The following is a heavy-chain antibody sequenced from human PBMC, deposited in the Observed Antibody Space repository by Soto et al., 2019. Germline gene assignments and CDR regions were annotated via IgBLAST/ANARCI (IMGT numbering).Heavy chain of an antibody. CDR1: GYSFTSYW. CDR3: ARQLGGGASFSMVRGVPLKPYYYMDV. CDR2: IYPGDSDT. V-gene: IGHV5-51*01. J-gene: IGHJ6*03. Sequence: GESLKISCKGSGYSFTSYWIGWVRQMPGKGLEWMGIIYPGDSDTRYSPSFQGQVTISADKSISTAYLQWSSLKASDTAMYYCARQLGGGASFSMVRGVPLKPYYYMDVWGKGTTVTVSS. D-gene: IGHD3-10*01.